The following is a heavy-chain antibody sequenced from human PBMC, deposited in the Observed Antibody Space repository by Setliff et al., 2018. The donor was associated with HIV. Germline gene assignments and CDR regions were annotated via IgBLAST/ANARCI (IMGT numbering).Heavy chain of an antibody. D-gene: IGHD3-3*01. Sequence: SETLSLTCAVSGYAITSGFYWGWIRQPPGKGLEWIGSIYHSGTTNYNSSLKSRVTISVDTSKNQFSLKLSSVTAADTAVYYCARLHIRFRSQDWAAVDVWGQGTTVTV. V-gene: IGHV4-38-2*01. CDR1: GYAITSGFY. CDR3: ARLHIRFRSQDWAAVDV. J-gene: IGHJ6*02. CDR2: IYHSGTT.